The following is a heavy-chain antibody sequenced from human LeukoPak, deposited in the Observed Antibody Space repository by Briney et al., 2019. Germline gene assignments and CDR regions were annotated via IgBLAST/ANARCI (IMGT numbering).Heavy chain of an antibody. CDR1: GYTFRSYG. Sequence: ASVKVFCKASGYTFRSYGFSWVRQAPGQGLEWMGWISAYKGNTKYEQKFQGRVTMTTDTPTSTAYMELRSLRSDDTAVYYCGRVREGGSYPHYFDYWGQGTLVTVSS. V-gene: IGHV1-18*01. D-gene: IGHD1-26*01. CDR3: GRVREGGSYPHYFDY. CDR2: ISAYKGNT. J-gene: IGHJ4*02.